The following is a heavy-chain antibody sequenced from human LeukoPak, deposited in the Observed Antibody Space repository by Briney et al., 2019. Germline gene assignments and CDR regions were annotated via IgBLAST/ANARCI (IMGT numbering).Heavy chain of an antibody. D-gene: IGHD3-10*01. CDR3: ARGIRDMVRGVINRYGMDV. V-gene: IGHV3-7*01. CDR1: GFTFSSYW. J-gene: IGHJ6*02. Sequence: PGGSLRLSCAASGFTFSSYWMSWVRQAPGKGLEWVANIRQDGSEKYYVDSVKGRFTISRDNAKNSLYLQMNSLRAEDTAVYYCARGIRDMVRGVINRYGMDVWGQGTTVTVSS. CDR2: IRQDGSEK.